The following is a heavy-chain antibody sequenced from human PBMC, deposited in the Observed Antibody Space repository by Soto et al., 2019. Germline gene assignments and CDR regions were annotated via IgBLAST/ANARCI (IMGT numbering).Heavy chain of an antibody. CDR1: GFTFSNSA. Sequence: PGGSLRLSCVASGFTFSNSAMGWVRHVPGKGLEWAAGISSSGGRTNYADSVKGRFTISRDNSKDTLYLQMNSLRAEDTALYYCAKVQEFCGFNCYIVDSWGQGVLVTVSS. J-gene: IGHJ4*02. V-gene: IGHV3-23*01. CDR2: ISSSGGRT. D-gene: IGHD2-21*02. CDR3: AKVQEFCGFNCYIVDS.